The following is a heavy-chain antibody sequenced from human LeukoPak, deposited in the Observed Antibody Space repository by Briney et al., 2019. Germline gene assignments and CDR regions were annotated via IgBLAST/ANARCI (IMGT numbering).Heavy chain of an antibody. V-gene: IGHV3-30*02. CDR2: IRYDGTNK. D-gene: IGHD5-12*01. Sequence: GGSLRLSCAASGFTFSTYGMHWVRQAPGKGLEWVAFIRYDGTNKYYADSVKGRFTISRDNSKNTLYLQMNSLRAEDTAVYYCARVAWLPTRRYSGCDLPHGEEAFDIWGQGTMVTVSS. CDR3: ARVAWLPTRRYSGCDLPHGEEAFDI. J-gene: IGHJ3*02. CDR1: GFTFSTYG.